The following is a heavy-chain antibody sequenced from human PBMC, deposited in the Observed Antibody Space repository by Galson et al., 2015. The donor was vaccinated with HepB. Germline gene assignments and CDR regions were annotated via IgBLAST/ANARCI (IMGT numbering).Heavy chain of an antibody. CDR2: INPNSGGT. CDR3: ARVNYYGSGSRYGMDV. Sequence: SCKASGYTFTGYYMHWVRQAPGQGLEWMGWINPNSGGTNYAQKFQGRVTMTRDTSISTAYMELSRLRSDDTAVYYCARVNYYGSGSRYGMDVWGQGTTVTVSS. D-gene: IGHD3-10*01. V-gene: IGHV1-2*02. CDR1: GYTFTGYY. J-gene: IGHJ6*02.